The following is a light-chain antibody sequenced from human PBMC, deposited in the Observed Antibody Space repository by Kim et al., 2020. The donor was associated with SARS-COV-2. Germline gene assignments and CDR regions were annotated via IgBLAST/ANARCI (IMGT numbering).Light chain of an antibody. Sequence: EIVLTQSPATLSLSPGERATLSCRASQSVSSYLARYQQKPGQAPRLLIYDASDRATGIPARFSGSGSGTDFPLAISSLEPEDFAVFYCHHRSNRPRALTLGGGTKVEI. CDR1: QSVSSY. CDR2: DAS. CDR3: HHRSNRPRALT. J-gene: IGKJ4*01. V-gene: IGKV3-11*01.